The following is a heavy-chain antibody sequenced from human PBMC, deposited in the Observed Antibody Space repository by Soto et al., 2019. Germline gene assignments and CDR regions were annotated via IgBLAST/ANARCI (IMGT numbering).Heavy chain of an antibody. CDR2: IIPIFGTT. J-gene: IGHJ3*02. Sequence: QVQLVQSGAEVKKPGSSVKVSCKASGGTFSNYAFSWVRQAPGQGLDWMGTIIPIFGTTNFAQKFQGRVTMIAEEPTTMVYRALSSLRPEDTAVYYGGRDFRAGPGTFRKDPFDIRGQGTTVPFSS. CDR3: GRDFRAGPGTFRKDPFDI. V-gene: IGHV1-69*15. CDR1: GGTFSNYA.